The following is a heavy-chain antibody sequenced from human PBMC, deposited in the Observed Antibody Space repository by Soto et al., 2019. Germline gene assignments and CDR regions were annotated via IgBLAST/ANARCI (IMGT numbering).Heavy chain of an antibody. CDR3: AKDFIANNGVWEAFDM. D-gene: IGHD2-8*01. CDR2: LVGNGGDR. CDR1: GFTFSSYG. Sequence: GGSLRLSCAASGFTFSSYGMHWVRQAPGKGLQWVSGLVGNGGDRNYADSVRGRFTVSRDNSKNTLYLQMNNLRDEDTAVYYCAKDFIANNGVWEAFDMWGRGTEVTVSS. V-gene: IGHV3-23*01. J-gene: IGHJ3*02.